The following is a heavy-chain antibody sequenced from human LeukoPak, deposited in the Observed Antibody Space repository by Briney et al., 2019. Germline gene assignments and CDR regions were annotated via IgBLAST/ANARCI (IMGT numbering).Heavy chain of an antibody. CDR1: GYSFTNYG. CDR3: ARDLHRVVVRGVRHYYYYMDV. J-gene: IGHJ6*03. D-gene: IGHD3-10*01. CDR2: ISTYNGNT. Sequence: ASVKVSCQASGYSFTNYGISWVRQAPGHGLEWMGWISTYNGNTNYAQKVQGRITMTTDTSTSTAYMELRSLRSDDTAVYYCARDLHRVVVRGVRHYYYYMDVWGKGTTVTISS. V-gene: IGHV1-18*01.